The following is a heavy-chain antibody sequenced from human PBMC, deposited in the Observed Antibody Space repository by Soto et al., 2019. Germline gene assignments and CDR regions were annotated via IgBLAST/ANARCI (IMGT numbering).Heavy chain of an antibody. Sequence: LSGTGLGLAFSRICIHWIRQVPGKGPVWVSRINSDGNSTSYADSVKGRFTISRDNAKNTLYLQMNSLRAEDTAVYYCARGSNHFDYWGQGTLVTVSS. CDR1: GLAFSRIC. V-gene: IGHV3-74*01. D-gene: IGHD4-4*01. J-gene: IGHJ4*02. CDR3: ARGSNHFDY. CDR2: INSDGNST.